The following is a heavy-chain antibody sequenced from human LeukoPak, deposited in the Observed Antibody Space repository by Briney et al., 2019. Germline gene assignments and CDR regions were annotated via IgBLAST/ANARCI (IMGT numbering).Heavy chain of an antibody. J-gene: IGHJ4*02. Sequence: PGGSLRLSCAASGFTFSSYAMSWVRQAPGKGLEWVSAISGSGGSTYYADSVKGRFTISRDNSKNTLYLQMNSLRAEDTAVYYCAKGIAAAGTSNIRGHWGQGTLVTVSS. CDR3: AKGIAAAGTSNIRGH. CDR1: GFTFSSYA. D-gene: IGHD6-13*01. CDR2: ISGSGGST. V-gene: IGHV3-23*01.